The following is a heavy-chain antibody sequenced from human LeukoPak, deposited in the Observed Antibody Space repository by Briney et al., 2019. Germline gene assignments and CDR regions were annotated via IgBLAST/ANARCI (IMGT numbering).Heavy chain of an antibody. D-gene: IGHD2-2*02. Sequence: GGSLRLSCAASGFIFSDHYMDWVRQAPGKGLEWVGRAKNKVNSYTTIYAASVKGRFTISRDDSKNSLYLQMNSPKTEDTAVYYCATSHCTTASCDKVLHYFDYWGQGTLVTVSS. J-gene: IGHJ4*02. CDR1: GFIFSDHY. CDR3: ATSHCTTASCDKVLHYFDY. CDR2: AKNKVNSYTT. V-gene: IGHV3-72*01.